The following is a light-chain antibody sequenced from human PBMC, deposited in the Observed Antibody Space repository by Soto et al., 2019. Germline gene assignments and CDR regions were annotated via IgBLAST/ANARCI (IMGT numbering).Light chain of an antibody. CDR1: QSISSY. Sequence: DIQMTQSPSSLSASVGDRVTITCRASQSISSYLNWYQQKPGKAPKLLIYAASSLQSGVPSRFRGRGSGTDVTLTISSRQPEDFATYYCQQSYSTPPWTFGQGTKVEIK. V-gene: IGKV1-39*01. J-gene: IGKJ1*01. CDR2: AAS. CDR3: QQSYSTPPWT.